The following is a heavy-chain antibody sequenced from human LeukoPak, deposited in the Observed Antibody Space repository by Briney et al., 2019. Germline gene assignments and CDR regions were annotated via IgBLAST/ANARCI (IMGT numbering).Heavy chain of an antibody. CDR2: ISGSGGST. J-gene: IGHJ4*02. D-gene: IGHD3-10*01. CDR1: GFTFSSYA. CDR3: AKVFSPPMVRGVIAYYFDY. Sequence: PGGSLRLSCAASGFTFSSYAMSWVRQAPGKGLEWVSAISGSGGSTYYADSVKGRFTISRDNSKNTLYLQMNSLRAEDKAVYYCAKVFSPPMVRGVIAYYFDYWGQGTLVTVSS. V-gene: IGHV3-23*01.